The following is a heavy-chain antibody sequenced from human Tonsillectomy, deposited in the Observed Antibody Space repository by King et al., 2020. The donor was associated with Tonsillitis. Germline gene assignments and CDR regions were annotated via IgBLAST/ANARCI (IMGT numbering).Heavy chain of an antibody. CDR1: GFTFSNYG. CDR2: ISYDGSNT. J-gene: IGHJ4*02. V-gene: IGHV3-30*18. CDR3: AKDPQGLLWFGESPDY. Sequence: VQLVESGGGVVQPGRSLTLSCAASGFTFSNYGMHWVRQAPGKGLEWVAVISYDGSNTYYADSVKGRFTISRDNSKNTLHLQMHSLRAEDTAVYYCAKDPQGLLWFGESPDYWGREPWSPSPQ. D-gene: IGHD3-10*01.